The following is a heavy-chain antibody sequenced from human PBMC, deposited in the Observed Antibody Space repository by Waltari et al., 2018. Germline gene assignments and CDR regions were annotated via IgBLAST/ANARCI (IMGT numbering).Heavy chain of an antibody. D-gene: IGHD3-10*01. V-gene: IGHV3-66*02. CDR3: ARDSIRGAITR. J-gene: IGHJ4*02. Sequence: EVQLVESVGGLVQPGGSLRLSCAASGFTVSTNYMSWVRQAPGKGLEWVSVIYSSGNTYYADSVKGRFTISRDNSKNTLYLQMNSLRAEDTAVYYCARDSIRGAITRWGQGTLVTVSS. CDR1: GFTVSTNY. CDR2: IYSSGNT.